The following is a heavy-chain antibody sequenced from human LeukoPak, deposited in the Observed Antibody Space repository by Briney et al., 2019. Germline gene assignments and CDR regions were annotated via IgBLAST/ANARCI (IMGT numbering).Heavy chain of an antibody. V-gene: IGHV3-66*01. CDR3: ARARGSYYYYGMDV. CDR1: GFTVGSNY. J-gene: IGHJ6*02. D-gene: IGHD1-26*01. Sequence: GGSLRLSCAASGFTVGSNYMSWVRQAPGKGLEWVSVIYSGGSTYYADSVKGRFTISRDNSKNTLYLQMNSLRAEDTAVYYCARARGSYYYYGMDVWGQGTTVTVSS. CDR2: IYSGGST.